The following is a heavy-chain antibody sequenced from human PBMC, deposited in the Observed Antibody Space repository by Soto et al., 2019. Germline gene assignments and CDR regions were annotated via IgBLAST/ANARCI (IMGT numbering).Heavy chain of an antibody. CDR3: AIPQGEGSCDS. Sequence: QVQLVQSGTEVKKPGSTVKVSCKASGGTFSSYDISWVRQAPGQGLEWMGGSIRIFGTPNYTQSFQGRLTIAAHESTITPYTERTSLSSEDTAVDYFAIPQGEGSCDSWGQGTLVTVSS. D-gene: IGHD3-16*01. CDR1: GGTFSSYD. CDR2: SIRIFGTP. J-gene: IGHJ4*02. V-gene: IGHV1-69*01.